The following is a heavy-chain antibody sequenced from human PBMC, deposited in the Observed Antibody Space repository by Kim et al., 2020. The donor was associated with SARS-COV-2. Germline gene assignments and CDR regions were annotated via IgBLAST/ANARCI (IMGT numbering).Heavy chain of an antibody. V-gene: IGHV2-5*01. CDR3: AHYEFDWLLDY. CDR2: K. Sequence: KRYSQSLKSRLTITKDTSKNQVVLTMTNMDPVDTATYYCAHYEFDWLLDYWGQGTLVTVSS. J-gene: IGHJ4*02. D-gene: IGHD3-9*01.